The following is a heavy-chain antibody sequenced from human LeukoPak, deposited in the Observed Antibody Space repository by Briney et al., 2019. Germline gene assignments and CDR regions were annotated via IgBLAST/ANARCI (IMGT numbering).Heavy chain of an antibody. V-gene: IGHV4-30-2*01. CDR3: ARVIAAAGTDWFDP. Sequence: SETLSLTCAVSGGSISSGGYSWSWIRQPPGKGLEWIGYIYHSGSTYYNPSPKSRVTISVDRSKNQFSLKLSSVTAADTAVYYCARVIAAAGTDWFDPWGQGTLVTVSS. D-gene: IGHD6-13*01. J-gene: IGHJ5*02. CDR2: IYHSGST. CDR1: GGSISSGGYS.